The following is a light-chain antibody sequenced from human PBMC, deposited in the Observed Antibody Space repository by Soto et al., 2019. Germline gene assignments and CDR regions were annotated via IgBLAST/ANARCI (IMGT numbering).Light chain of an antibody. Sequence: EIVLTQSPGTLSLSPGERATLSCRASQSVSSRYLAWYQQRPGQAPRLLISGASSRATGIPDRFSGSGSGTDFTLTISRLEPEDFAVYYCQHYGDSPRTFTFGPGTKVDIK. CDR3: QHYGDSPRTFT. V-gene: IGKV3-20*01. CDR2: GAS. J-gene: IGKJ3*01. CDR1: QSVSSRY.